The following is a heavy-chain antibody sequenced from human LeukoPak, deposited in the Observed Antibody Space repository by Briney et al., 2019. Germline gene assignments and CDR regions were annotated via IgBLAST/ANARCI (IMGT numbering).Heavy chain of an antibody. D-gene: IGHD4-17*01. CDR2: IRHDESKE. CDR1: GFVFSKNG. J-gene: IGHJ5*02. CDR3: AKFSYGDHVA. V-gene: IGHV3-30*02. Sequence: GGSLRLSCAASGFVFSKNGMHWVRQAPGKGLEWVAFIRHDESKEYYADSVKGRFTTSRDNSKSTLSLQMNSLRADDTALYYCAKFSYGDHVAWGQGTLVAVSS.